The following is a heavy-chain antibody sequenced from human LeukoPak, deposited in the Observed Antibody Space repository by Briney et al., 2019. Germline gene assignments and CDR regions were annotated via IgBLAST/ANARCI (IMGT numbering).Heavy chain of an antibody. Sequence: GGSLRLSCAASGFSFGSYAIHWVRQAPGKGLEWVAVIPSDGSKKYYADSVKGRFTISRDNSKNTLYLQMNSLRAEDTAVYYCARESEKNYYDTNLNWFDPWGQGTLVTVSS. V-gene: IGHV3-30*04. D-gene: IGHD3-22*01. CDR1: GFSFGSYA. CDR2: IPSDGSKK. J-gene: IGHJ5*02. CDR3: ARESEKNYYDTNLNWFDP.